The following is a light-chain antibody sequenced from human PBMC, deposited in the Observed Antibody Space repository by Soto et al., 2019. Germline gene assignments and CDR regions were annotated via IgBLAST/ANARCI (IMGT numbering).Light chain of an antibody. CDR1: RSDIGSYNY. CDR2: GVS. Sequence: QSVLTQPASVSGSPGQSITISCSGTRSDIGSYNYVAWYQQFPGKTPKILIYGVSTRPSGVSSRFSGSKSGNTASLTISGLQAEDEADYYCISYTGSSTSYVFGSGTNVTVL. J-gene: IGLJ1*01. V-gene: IGLV2-14*01. CDR3: ISYTGSSTSYV.